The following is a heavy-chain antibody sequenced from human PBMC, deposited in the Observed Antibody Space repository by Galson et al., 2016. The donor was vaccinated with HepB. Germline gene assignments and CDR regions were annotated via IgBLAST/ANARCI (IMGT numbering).Heavy chain of an antibody. J-gene: IGHJ3*02. CDR1: GFSLSTSGVG. D-gene: IGHD1-1*01. CDR2: IYWDDDK. CDR3: AHVLWEKLERRTDAFDI. V-gene: IGHV2-5*02. Sequence: PALVKPTQTLTLTCTFSGFSLSTSGVGVGWIRQPPGKALEWLALIYWDDDKRYSPSLKSRLTITKDTSKNQVVLTMTNMDPVDTATYYCAHVLWEKLERRTDAFDIWGQGTMVTVSS.